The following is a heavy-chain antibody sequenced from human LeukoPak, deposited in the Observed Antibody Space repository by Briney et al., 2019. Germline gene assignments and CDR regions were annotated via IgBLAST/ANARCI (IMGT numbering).Heavy chain of an antibody. Sequence: ASVKVSCKASGGSFSSYAINWVRQAPGQGLEWMGGIIPIFGKANYAQKFQDRVAITAVESMSTVYIELSSLRSEDTAVYYCARGWLAETTVVTPYNYWGQGTLVTVSS. CDR1: GGSFSSYA. CDR3: ARGWLAETTVVTPYNY. V-gene: IGHV1-69*13. J-gene: IGHJ4*02. D-gene: IGHD4-23*01. CDR2: IIPIFGKA.